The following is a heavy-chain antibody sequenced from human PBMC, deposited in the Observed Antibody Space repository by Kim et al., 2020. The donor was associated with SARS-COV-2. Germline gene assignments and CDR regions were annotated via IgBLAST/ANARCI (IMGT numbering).Heavy chain of an antibody. CDR2: IYTSGST. J-gene: IGHJ4*02. D-gene: IGHD3-10*01. V-gene: IGHV4-61*02. CDR3: ARSFFVDYGSGSYPGYHYFDY. CDR1: GGSISSGSYY. Sequence: SETLSLTCTVSGGSISSGSYYWSWIRQPAGKGLEWIGRIYTSGSTNYNPSLKSRVTISVDTSKNQFSLKLSSVTAADTAVYYCARSFFVDYGSGSYPGYHYFDYWGQGTLVTVSS.